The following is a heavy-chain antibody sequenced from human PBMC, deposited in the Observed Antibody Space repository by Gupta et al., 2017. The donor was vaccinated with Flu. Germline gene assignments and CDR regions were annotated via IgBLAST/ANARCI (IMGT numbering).Heavy chain of an antibody. Sequence: LEWVSYISSSGSTIYYADSVKGRFTISRDNAKNSLYLQMNSLRAEDTAVYYCASETIYYDFWSGYLGDAFDIWGQGTMVTVSS. CDR2: ISSSGSTI. V-gene: IGHV3-48*03. D-gene: IGHD3-3*01. J-gene: IGHJ3*02. CDR3: ASETIYYDFWSGYLGDAFDI.